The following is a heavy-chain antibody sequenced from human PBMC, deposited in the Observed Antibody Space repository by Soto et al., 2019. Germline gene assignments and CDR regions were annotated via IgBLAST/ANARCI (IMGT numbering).Heavy chain of an antibody. D-gene: IGHD5-12*01. CDR2: INHSGST. Sequence: TSETLSLTCAVYGGSFSGYYWSWIRQPPGKGLEWIGEINHSGSTNYNPSLKSRVTISVDTSKNQFPLKLSSVTAADTAVYYCARGRIGPEIVATNLDTLSFEYWGQGTLVTVSS. J-gene: IGHJ4*02. CDR1: GGSFSGYY. CDR3: ARGRIGPEIVATNLDTLSFEY. V-gene: IGHV4-34*01.